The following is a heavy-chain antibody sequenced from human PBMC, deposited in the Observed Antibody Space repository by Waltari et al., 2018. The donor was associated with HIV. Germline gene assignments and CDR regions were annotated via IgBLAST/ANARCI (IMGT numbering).Heavy chain of an antibody. Sequence: QVQLVQSGAEVKKPGASVKVSCKASGYTFTSYDINWVRQATGQGLEWMGCMTPNRGNTGYAQKFQGRVTMTRNTSTNTAYMELSSLRSEDTAVYYCVRRGRVSTGPCYFDYWGQGTLVTVSS. CDR2: MTPNRGNT. CDR1: GYTFTSYD. V-gene: IGHV1-8*01. D-gene: IGHD1-1*01. CDR3: VRRGRVSTGPCYFDY. J-gene: IGHJ4*02.